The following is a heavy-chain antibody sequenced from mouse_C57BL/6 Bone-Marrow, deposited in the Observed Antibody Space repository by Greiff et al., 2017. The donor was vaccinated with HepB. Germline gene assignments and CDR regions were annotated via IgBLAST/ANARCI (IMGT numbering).Heavy chain of an antibody. CDR3: ARNDLYYAMDY. Sequence: EVKLVESGGGLVKPGGSLKLSCAASGFTFSGYGMHWVRQAPEKGLEWVAYISSGSSTIYYADTVKGRFTISRDNAKNTLFLQMTSLRSEDTAMYYCARNDLYYAMDYWGQGTSVTVSS. D-gene: IGHD2-12*01. J-gene: IGHJ4*01. CDR1: GFTFSGYG. CDR2: ISSGSSTI. V-gene: IGHV5-17*01.